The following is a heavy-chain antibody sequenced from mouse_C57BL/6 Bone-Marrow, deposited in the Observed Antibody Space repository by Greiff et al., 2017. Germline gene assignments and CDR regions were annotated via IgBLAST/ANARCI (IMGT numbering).Heavy chain of an antibody. CDR1: GFTFSDYY. J-gene: IGHJ3*01. D-gene: IGHD2-5*01. CDR2: ISNGGGST. CDR3: ARGAYYSNFAWFAY. V-gene: IGHV5-12*01. Sequence: EVNVVESGGGLVQPGGSLKLSCAASGFTFSDYYMYWVRQTPEKRLEWVAYISNGGGSTYYPDTVKGRFTISRDNAKNTLYLQMSRLKSEDTAMYYCARGAYYSNFAWFAYWGQGTLVTVSA.